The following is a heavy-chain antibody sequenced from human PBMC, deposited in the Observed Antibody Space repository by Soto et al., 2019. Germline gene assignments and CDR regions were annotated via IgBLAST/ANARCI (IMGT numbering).Heavy chain of an antibody. CDR2: ISWDGGST. V-gene: IGHV3-43*01. CDR3: AREAWNYPDYYYYYMNV. Sequence: PGGSLRLSCAASGFTFDDYTMHWVRQAPGKGLEWVSLISWDGGSTYYVDSVKGRFTISRDNAKNSLYLQMNSLRAEDTAVYYCAREAWNYPDYYYYYMNVWGKGTTVTVSS. CDR1: GFTFDDYT. D-gene: IGHD1-7*01. J-gene: IGHJ6*03.